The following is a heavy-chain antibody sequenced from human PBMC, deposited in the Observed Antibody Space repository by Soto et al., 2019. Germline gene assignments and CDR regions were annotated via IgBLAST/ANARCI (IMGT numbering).Heavy chain of an antibody. CDR2: IKQDGSEK. CDR3: ARVYSNSFRFYSYYHGMDF. Sequence: PGGSLRLSCAASGFTFSSYWMSWVRQAPGKGLEWVANIKQDGSEKYYVDSVKGRFTISRDNAKNSLFLQMNSLRAEDMAVYYCARVYSNSFRFYSYYHGMDFWGKGTTVTVSS. V-gene: IGHV3-7*01. D-gene: IGHD6-6*01. CDR1: GFTFSSYW. J-gene: IGHJ6*04.